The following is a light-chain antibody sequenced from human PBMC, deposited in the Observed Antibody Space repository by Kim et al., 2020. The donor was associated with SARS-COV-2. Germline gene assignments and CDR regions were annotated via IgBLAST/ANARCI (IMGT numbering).Light chain of an antibody. V-gene: IGKV1-27*01. CDR3: QKYNSAPHT. J-gene: IGKJ4*01. Sequence: ASVGDRVTITCRASQGISNYLAWYQQKPGKVPKLLVYAASALRSGVPSRFSGSGSGTDFTLTISSLQPEDVATYYCQKYNSAPHTFGGGTKVDIK. CDR1: QGISNY. CDR2: AAS.